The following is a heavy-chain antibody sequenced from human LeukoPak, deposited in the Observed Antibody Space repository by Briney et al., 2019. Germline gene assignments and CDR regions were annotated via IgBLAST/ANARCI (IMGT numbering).Heavy chain of an antibody. D-gene: IGHD3-22*01. J-gene: IGHJ4*02. CDR2: ISSNGGST. CDR1: GFTFSSYA. CDR3: ARDGSGYSDPVDY. Sequence: PGGSLRLSCAASGFTFSSYAMHWVRQAPGKGLEYVSAISSNGGSTYYANSVKGRFTISRDNSKNTLYLQMGSLRAEDMAVYYCARDGSGYSDPVDYWGQGTLVTVSS. V-gene: IGHV3-64*01.